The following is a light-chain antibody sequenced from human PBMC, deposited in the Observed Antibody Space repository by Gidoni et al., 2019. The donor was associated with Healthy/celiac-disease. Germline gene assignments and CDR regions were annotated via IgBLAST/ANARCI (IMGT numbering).Light chain of an antibody. CDR3: QQREVT. CDR1: QSVSSY. CDR2: DAS. Sequence: EIVLTQSPATLSLSPGERATLSCRASQSVSSYLAWYQQKPGQAPRLLIYDASNRATGIPARFSSSGSGTDFTLTISSLEPEDFAVYYCQQREVTFGQGTKVEIK. V-gene: IGKV3-11*01. J-gene: IGKJ1*01.